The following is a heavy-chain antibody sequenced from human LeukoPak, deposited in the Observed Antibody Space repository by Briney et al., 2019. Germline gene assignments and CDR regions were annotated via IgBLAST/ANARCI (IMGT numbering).Heavy chain of an antibody. J-gene: IGHJ3*01. CDR1: GFTFSSYA. CDR2: ISDSGGIT. CDR3: AKDIVPNYGSTFDF. V-gene: IGHV3-23*01. Sequence: GGSLRLSCAASGFTFSSYAMSWVRQAPGKGLEWVAVISDSGGITYYADSLKGRFTISRDNSKNTLYLQMNSLRADDTAVYYCAKDIVPNYGSTFDFWGQGTMVTVSS. D-gene: IGHD1-7*01.